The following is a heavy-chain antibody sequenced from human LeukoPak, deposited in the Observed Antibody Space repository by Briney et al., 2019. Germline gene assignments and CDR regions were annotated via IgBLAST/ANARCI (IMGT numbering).Heavy chain of an antibody. D-gene: IGHD3-9*01. CDR2: IYSGGGT. V-gene: IGHV3-66*01. CDR3: ARGDYDILTGYYIVLAY. CDR1: GFTVSSNY. Sequence: PGGSLRLSCAASGFTVSSNYMSWVRQAPGKGLEWVSVIYSGGGTYYADSVKGRFTISRDNSKNTLYLQMNSLRAEDTAVYYCARGDYDILTGYYIVLAYWGQGTLVTVSS. J-gene: IGHJ4*02.